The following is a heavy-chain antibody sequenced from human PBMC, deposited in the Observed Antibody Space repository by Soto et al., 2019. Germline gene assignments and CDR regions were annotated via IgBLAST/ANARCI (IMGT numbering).Heavy chain of an antibody. CDR3: VIQRPYYDFWGGYYLDDYGMDV. CDR2: ISGSGGST. J-gene: IGHJ6*02. CDR1: GFTFSSYG. V-gene: IGHV3-23*01. D-gene: IGHD3-3*01. Sequence: EVQLLESGGGLVQPGGSLRLSCAASGFTFSSYGMSWVRQAPGKGLEWVSAISGSGGSTYYADSVKGRFTISRDNSKNTLYLQMNSLRAEDTAVYYCVIQRPYYDFWGGYYLDDYGMDVWGQGTKVTVSS.